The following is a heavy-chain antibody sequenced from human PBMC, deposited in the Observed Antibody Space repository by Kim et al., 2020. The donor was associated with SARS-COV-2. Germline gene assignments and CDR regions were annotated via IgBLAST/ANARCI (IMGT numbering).Heavy chain of an antibody. CDR1: GGSVSSGSYY. CDR2: IYYSGST. CDR3: ARDQGLHDYSNYYYYYYGMDV. V-gene: IGHV4-61*01. Sequence: SETLSLTCTVSGGSVSSGSYYWSWIRQPPGKGLEWIGYIYYSGSTNYNPSLKSRVTISVDTSKNQFSLKLSSVTAADTAVYYCARDQGLHDYSNYYYYYYGMDVWGQGTTVTVSS. J-gene: IGHJ6*02. D-gene: IGHD4-4*01.